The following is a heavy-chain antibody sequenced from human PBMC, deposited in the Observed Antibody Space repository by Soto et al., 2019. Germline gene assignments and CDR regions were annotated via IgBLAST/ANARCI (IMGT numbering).Heavy chain of an antibody. V-gene: IGHV1-46*01. CDR1: GYTFTSYY. J-gene: IGHJ3*02. CDR3: ARDSVGALPMSDAFDI. CDR2: INPSGGST. D-gene: IGHD3-22*01. Sequence: EASVKVSCKASGYTFTSYYMHWVRQAPGQGLEWMGIINPSGGSTSYAQKFQGRVTMTRDTSTSTVYMELSSLRSEDTAVYYCARDSVGALPMSDAFDIWGQGTMVTVSS.